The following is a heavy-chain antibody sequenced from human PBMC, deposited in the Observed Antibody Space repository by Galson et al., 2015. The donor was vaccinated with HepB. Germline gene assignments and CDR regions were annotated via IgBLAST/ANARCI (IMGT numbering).Heavy chain of an antibody. V-gene: IGHV3-30*18. Sequence: SLRLSCAASGFTFNTEGLHRVRQPQGKGLEWVADLSYDGSKIPYADSVKGRFTISRDNSKDTMYIQMISLRVEDTALYYWANDVDFYPSGIDHWGQGTLVTVSS. CDR3: ANDVDFYPSGIDH. J-gene: IGHJ5*02. D-gene: IGHD3-10*01. CDR2: LSYDGSKI. CDR1: GFTFNTEG.